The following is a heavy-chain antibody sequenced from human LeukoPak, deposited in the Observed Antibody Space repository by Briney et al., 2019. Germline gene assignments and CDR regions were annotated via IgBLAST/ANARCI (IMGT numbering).Heavy chain of an antibody. V-gene: IGHV1-69*01. Sequence: VSCKASGGTFSSYAISWVRQAPGQGLEWMGGIIPIFGTANYAQKFQGRVTITADESTSTAYMELSSLRSEDTAVYYCATTPRVTIFGVVIWWFDPWGQGTLVTVSS. CDR3: ATTPRVTIFGVVIWWFDP. CDR1: GGTFSSYA. J-gene: IGHJ5*02. CDR2: IIPIFGTA. D-gene: IGHD3-3*01.